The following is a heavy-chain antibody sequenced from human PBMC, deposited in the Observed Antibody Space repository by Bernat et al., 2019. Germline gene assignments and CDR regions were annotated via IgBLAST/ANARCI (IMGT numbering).Heavy chain of an antibody. J-gene: IGHJ1*01. D-gene: IGHD7-27*01. Sequence: EVQLVDSGGGLAQPGGSLRLSCATSGFTFSSYWMNWVRQAPGKGLEWVANIKQDGSEKYYVDSVAGRFTISRDNTKNSLYLQMSSLRAEDTAVYYCARSTGAYAGALGYWGQGTLVTVSS. CDR2: IKQDGSEK. CDR3: ARSTGAYAGALGY. CDR1: GFTFSSYW. V-gene: IGHV3-7*03.